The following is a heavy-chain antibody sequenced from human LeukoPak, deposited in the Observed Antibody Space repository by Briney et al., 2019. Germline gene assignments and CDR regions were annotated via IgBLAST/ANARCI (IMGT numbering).Heavy chain of an antibody. CDR2: ISGSGGST. J-gene: IGHJ4*02. D-gene: IGHD6-6*01. CDR3: AKGMYSSSYDFDY. CDR1: GFTFSSYA. V-gene: IGHV3-23*01. Sequence: PGGSLRLSCAASGFTFSSYAMSWVRQAPGKGLEWVSAISGSGGSTYYADSVKGRFTISRDNSNNTLYLQMNRLRAEDTAVYYCAKGMYSSSYDFDYWGQGTLVTVSS.